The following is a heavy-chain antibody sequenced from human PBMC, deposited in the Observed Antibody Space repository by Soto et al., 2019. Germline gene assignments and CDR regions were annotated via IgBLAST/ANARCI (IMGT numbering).Heavy chain of an antibody. Sequence: GGSLRLSCVASGFTFISSFMGWIRQAPGKWLEWVANINQDGGVTYYVDSVEGRFTISRDNTKDSLYLQMNSLRGEDTSIYYCARYYRGSGRYFFDYWGQGTPVTVSS. J-gene: IGHJ4*02. V-gene: IGHV3-7*03. CDR2: INQDGGVT. D-gene: IGHD6-19*01. CDR3: ARYYRGSGRYFFDY. CDR1: GFTFISSF.